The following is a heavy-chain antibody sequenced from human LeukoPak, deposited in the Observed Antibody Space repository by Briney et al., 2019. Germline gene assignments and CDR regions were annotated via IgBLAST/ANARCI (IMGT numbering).Heavy chain of an antibody. CDR2: ISGSGGST. CDR3: AKHTSTWLGEGYDY. Sequence: PGGSLRLSCAASGFTFSSYAKSWVRQAPGKGLEWVSAISGSGGSTYYADSVKGRFTISRDNSKNTLYLQMNSLRAEDTAVYYCAKHTSTWLGEGYDYWGQGTLVTVSS. CDR1: GFTFSSYA. V-gene: IGHV3-23*01. D-gene: IGHD3-10*01. J-gene: IGHJ4*02.